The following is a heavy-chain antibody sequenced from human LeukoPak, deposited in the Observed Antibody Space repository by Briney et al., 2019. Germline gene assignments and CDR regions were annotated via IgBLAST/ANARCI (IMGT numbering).Heavy chain of an antibody. Sequence: GSLILSCAASGFTVSSNYMNWVRQAPGKGLEWVSVIYGGGNIYYADSVKGRFTISRDNAKNSLYLQMNNLRVEDTAMYYCAGGTGFIIKDWGQGTLVTVSS. CDR1: GFTVSSNY. V-gene: IGHV3-53*01. J-gene: IGHJ1*01. CDR3: AGGTGFIIKD. CDR2: IYGGGNI. D-gene: IGHD3-9*01.